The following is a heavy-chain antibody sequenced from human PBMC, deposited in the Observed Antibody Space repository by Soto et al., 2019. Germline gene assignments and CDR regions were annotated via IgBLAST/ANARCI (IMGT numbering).Heavy chain of an antibody. V-gene: IGHV1-69*13. Sequence: SVKVSCKASGDTFGRFTINWVRQAPGQGLEWMGGIKPISDITNYAQRFQGRVTFTADASTSTVYLELGSLRSEDTAMYYCARDPSTINKLIGVWFDPWGQGTLVTVSS. CDR3: ARDPSTINKLIGVWFDP. D-gene: IGHD4-4*01. CDR1: GDTFGRFT. CDR2: IKPISDIT. J-gene: IGHJ5*02.